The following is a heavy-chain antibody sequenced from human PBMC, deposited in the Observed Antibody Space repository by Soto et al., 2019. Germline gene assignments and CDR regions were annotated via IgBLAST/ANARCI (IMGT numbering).Heavy chain of an antibody. V-gene: IGHV3-23*01. Sequence: EVHLLESGGGLVLPGGSLRLSCAASGLTFSAYAMSWVRQAPGKGLEWVSGISAYGGSTWYADFVKGRFTISRDNSKNTLYLQMNSLRDDDTAVYYCAKDTESVGGRCFDRWGQGTLVTVSS. CDR3: AKDTESVGGRCFDR. CDR2: ISAYGGST. J-gene: IGHJ5*02. D-gene: IGHD2-15*01. CDR1: GLTFSAYA.